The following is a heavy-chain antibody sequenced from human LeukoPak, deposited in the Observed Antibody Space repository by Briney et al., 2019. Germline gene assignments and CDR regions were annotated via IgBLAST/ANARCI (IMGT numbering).Heavy chain of an antibody. CDR1: GYSISSGYY. Sequence: SETLSLTCTVSGYSISSGYYWGWIRQPPGKGLEWIGSIYHSGSTNYNPSLKSRVTISVDTSKNQFSLKLSSVTAADTAVYYCARGLGYCSSTSCPRGYMDVWGKGTTVTVSS. V-gene: IGHV4-38-2*02. J-gene: IGHJ6*03. CDR2: IYHSGST. D-gene: IGHD2-2*01. CDR3: ARGLGYCSSTSCPRGYMDV.